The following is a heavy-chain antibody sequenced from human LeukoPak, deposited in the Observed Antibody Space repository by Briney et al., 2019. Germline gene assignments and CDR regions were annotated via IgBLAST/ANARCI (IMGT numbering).Heavy chain of an antibody. CDR2: ISGSGGST. V-gene: IGHV3-23*01. Sequence: GGSLRLSCAASGVTFSGYAMSWVRQAPGKGLEWASSISGSGGSTHYADSVKGRFTISRDNSKNTLYLQMNSLRAEDTAVYFCAKDVRYDSSGIFDYWGQGTLVTVSS. D-gene: IGHD3-22*01. CDR3: AKDVRYDSSGIFDY. CDR1: GVTFSGYA. J-gene: IGHJ4*02.